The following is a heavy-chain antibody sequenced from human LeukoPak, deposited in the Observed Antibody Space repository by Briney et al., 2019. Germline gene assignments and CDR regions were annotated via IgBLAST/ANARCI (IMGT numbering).Heavy chain of an antibody. V-gene: IGHV3-66*02. D-gene: IGHD3-10*01. CDR1: GFTVSHNY. J-gene: IGHJ4*02. Sequence: GGSLRLSCAVSGFTVSHNYMTWVRQAPGKGLECVSIVYTDGVTYYADSVKGRFTISKDDSRNTLYLQMNSLRAEDTAVYYCAGGPWNRFAHYLYVDFWGQGTLVTVSA. CDR2: VYTDGVT. CDR3: AGGPWNRFAHYLYVDF.